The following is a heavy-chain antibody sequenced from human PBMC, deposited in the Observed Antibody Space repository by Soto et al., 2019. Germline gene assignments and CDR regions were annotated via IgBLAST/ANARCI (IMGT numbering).Heavy chain of an antibody. CDR1: GFTFSSYG. CDR3: ENGNRLGGMDV. V-gene: IGHV3-30*18. CDR2: ISYDGSNK. J-gene: IGHJ6*02. D-gene: IGHD3-16*01. Sequence: GGSLRLSCAASGFTFSSYGMHWVRQAPGKGLEWVAVISYDGSNKYYADSVKGRFTISRDNSKNTLYLQMNSLRAEDTAVYYCENGNRLGGMDVWGQGTTVTVSS.